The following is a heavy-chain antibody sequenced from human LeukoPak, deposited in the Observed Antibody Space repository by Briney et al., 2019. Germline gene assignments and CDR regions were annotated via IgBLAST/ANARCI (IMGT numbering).Heavy chain of an antibody. CDR2: FDPEDGET. Sequence: AASVKVSCKVSGYTLTELSMHWVRQAPGKGLEWMGGFDPEDGETIYAQKFQGRVTMTEDTSTDTAYMELSSLRSEDTAVYYCATDPLRRDLWSGPRAFDIWGQGTMVTVSS. D-gene: IGHD3-3*01. V-gene: IGHV1-24*01. CDR1: GYTLTELS. J-gene: IGHJ3*02. CDR3: ATDPLRRDLWSGPRAFDI.